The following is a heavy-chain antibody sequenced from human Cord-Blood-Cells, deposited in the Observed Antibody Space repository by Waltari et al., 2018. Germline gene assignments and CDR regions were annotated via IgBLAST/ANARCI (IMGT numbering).Heavy chain of an antibody. CDR2: IYHSGST. CDR3: ARGGVVYAYNWFDP. Sequence: QLQLQESGSGLVKPSQTLSLTCAVSGGSISSGGYSWSWIREPPGKGLEWIGYIYHSGSTYYNPSLKSRVTISVDRSKNQFSLKLSSVTAADTAVYYCARGGVVYAYNWFDPWGQGTLVTVSS. J-gene: IGHJ5*02. CDR1: GGSISSGGYS. D-gene: IGHD2-8*02. V-gene: IGHV4-30-2*01.